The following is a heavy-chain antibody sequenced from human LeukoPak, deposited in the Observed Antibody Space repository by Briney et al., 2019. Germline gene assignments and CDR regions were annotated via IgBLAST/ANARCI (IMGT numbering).Heavy chain of an antibody. CDR2: ISWNSGSI. J-gene: IGHJ3*02. CDR3: AKGPYDSSGYYLYDAFDI. Sequence: GRSLRLSCAASGFTFDDYAMHWVRQAPGKGLEWVSGISWNSGSIGYADSVKGRFTISRDNAKNSLYLQMNSLGAEDTALYYCAKGPYDSSGYYLYDAFDIWGQGTMVTVSS. V-gene: IGHV3-9*01. CDR1: GFTFDDYA. D-gene: IGHD3-22*01.